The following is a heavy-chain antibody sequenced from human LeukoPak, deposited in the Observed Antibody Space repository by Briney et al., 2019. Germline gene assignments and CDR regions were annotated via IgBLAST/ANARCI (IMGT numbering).Heavy chain of an antibody. D-gene: IGHD2-2*01. V-gene: IGHV3-21*01. J-gene: IGHJ4*02. CDR2: ISSSSSYI. CDR3: ARTQYQLPSH. CDR1: GFTFSSHS. Sequence: NSGESLRLSCAASGFTFSSHSMNWVCQAPGKGLEWVSSISSSSSYIYYADSVKGRFTISRDNAKNSLYLQMNSLRAEDTAVYYCARTQYQLPSHWGQGTLVTVSS.